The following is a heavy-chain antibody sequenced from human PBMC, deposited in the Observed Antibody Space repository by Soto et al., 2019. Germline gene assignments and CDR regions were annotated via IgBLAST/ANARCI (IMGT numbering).Heavy chain of an antibody. CDR2: ISSSSSYI. CDR1: GFTFSSYS. J-gene: IGHJ4*02. D-gene: IGHD2-2*02. Sequence: GSLRLSCAASGFTFSSYSMNWVRQAPGKGLEWVSSISSSSSYIYYADSVKGRFTISRDNAKNSLYLQMNSLRAEDTAVYYCARSHCSSTSCYRYFDYWGQGTLVTVSS. CDR3: ARSHCSSTSCYRYFDY. V-gene: IGHV3-21*01.